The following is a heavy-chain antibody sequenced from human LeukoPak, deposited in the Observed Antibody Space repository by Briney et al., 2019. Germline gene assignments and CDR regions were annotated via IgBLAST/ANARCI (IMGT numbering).Heavy chain of an antibody. D-gene: IGHD2-2*01. Sequence: ASVKVSCKASGYTFPSYFMHWVRQAPGQGLEWMGRMKPKNGGANYSQRFQGRVTMTRDTSMNTAYMELSGLESDDTAIYYCARGGRDTSPYNWFDPWGQGTLVTVSS. CDR2: MKPKNGGA. V-gene: IGHV1-2*06. CDR3: ARGGRDTSPYNWFDP. CDR1: GYTFPSYF. J-gene: IGHJ5*02.